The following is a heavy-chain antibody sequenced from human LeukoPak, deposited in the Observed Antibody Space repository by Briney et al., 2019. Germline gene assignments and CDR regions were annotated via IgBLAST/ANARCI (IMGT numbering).Heavy chain of an antibody. Sequence: GGSLRLSCAASGFTFSSYWMSWVRQAPGKGLEWVANIKQDGSEKYYVDSVKGRFTTSRDNAKNSLYLQMNSLGAEDTAVYYCARAPEGGWFDPWGQGTLVTVSS. CDR3: ARAPEGGWFDP. CDR1: GFTFSSYW. V-gene: IGHV3-7*03. CDR2: IKQDGSEK. J-gene: IGHJ5*02. D-gene: IGHD3-16*01.